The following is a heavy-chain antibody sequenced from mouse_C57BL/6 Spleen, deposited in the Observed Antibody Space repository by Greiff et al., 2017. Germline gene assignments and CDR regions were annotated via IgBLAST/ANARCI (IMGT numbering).Heavy chain of an antibody. V-gene: IGHV1-9*01. CDR2: ILPGSGST. CDR1: GYTFTGYW. Sequence: QVQLQQSGAELMKPGASVKLSCKATGYTFTGYWIEWVKQRPGHGLEWIGEILPGSGSTNYNEKFKGKATFTADTSSNTDYMQLSSLATESSAIYYCTRFHSLWYFDVWGTGTTVTVSS. CDR3: TRFHSLWYFDV. J-gene: IGHJ1*03.